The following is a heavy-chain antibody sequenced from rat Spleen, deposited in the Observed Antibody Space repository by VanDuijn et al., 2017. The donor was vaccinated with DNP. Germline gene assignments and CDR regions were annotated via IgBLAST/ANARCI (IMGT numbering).Heavy chain of an antibody. V-gene: IGHV5-25*01. CDR3: ARHPHTTCNYFDY. CDR2: ISTSGSRT. J-gene: IGHJ2*01. Sequence: EVQLVESGGGLVQPGRSLKLSCAASGFTFSDYYMAWVRQAPTKGLEWVATISTSGSRTYYTDSVKGRFTISRDTTKSSLYLQMNSLKSEDTANYYCARHPHTTCNYFDYWGQGVMVTVSS. CDR1: GFTFSDYY. D-gene: IGHD1-6*01.